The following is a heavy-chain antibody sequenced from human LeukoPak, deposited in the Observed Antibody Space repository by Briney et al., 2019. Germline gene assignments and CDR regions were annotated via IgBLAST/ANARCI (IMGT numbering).Heavy chain of an antibody. CDR3: ARDKGSGTKQAGYYFDY. V-gene: IGHV3-30-3*01. CDR2: ISYDGSNK. Sequence: PGGSLRLSCAASGFTFSSYAMHWVRQAPGKGLEWVAVISYDGSNKYYADSVKGRFTISGDNSKNTLYLQMNSLRAEDTAVYYCARDKGSGTKQAGYYFDYWGQGTLVTVSS. D-gene: IGHD6-19*01. J-gene: IGHJ4*02. CDR1: GFTFSSYA.